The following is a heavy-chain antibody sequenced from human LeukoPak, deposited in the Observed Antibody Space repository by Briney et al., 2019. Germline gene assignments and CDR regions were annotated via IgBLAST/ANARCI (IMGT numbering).Heavy chain of an antibody. J-gene: IGHJ4*02. CDR3: ARHFLLRFPTGFDY. Sequence: SETLSLTCTVSGGSISSGDYYWSWIRQPPGKGLEWIGHIYYSGSTYYNPSLKSRVTISVDTSKNQFSLKLSSVTAADTAVYYCARHFLLRFPTGFDYWGQGTLVTVSS. CDR2: IYYSGST. D-gene: IGHD3-3*01. V-gene: IGHV4-39*01. CDR1: GGSISSGDYY.